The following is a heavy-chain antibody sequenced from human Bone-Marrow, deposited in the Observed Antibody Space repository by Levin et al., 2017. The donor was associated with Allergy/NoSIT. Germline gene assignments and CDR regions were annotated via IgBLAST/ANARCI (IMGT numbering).Heavy chain of an antibody. V-gene: IGHV4-34*01. CDR3: ARGPASWSVVVPAAMAGYRGRVFDP. Sequence: KASETLSLTCAVYGGSFSGYYWSWIRQPPGKGLEWIGEINHSGSTNYNPSLKSRVTISVDTSKNQFSLKLSSVTAADTAVYYCARGPASWSVVVPAAMAGYRGRVFDPWGQGTLVTVSS. CDR1: GGSFSGYY. D-gene: IGHD2-2*01. CDR2: INHSGST. J-gene: IGHJ5*02.